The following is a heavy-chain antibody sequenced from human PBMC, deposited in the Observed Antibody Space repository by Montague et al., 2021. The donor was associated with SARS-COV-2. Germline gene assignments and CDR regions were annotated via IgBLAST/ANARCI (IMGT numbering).Heavy chain of an antibody. CDR3: ARGPRITMIVVVITDIWFDP. Sequence: SETLSPTRALYGGSVSDYYRSWIRQPPGKGLEWIGEINHSGSTNXNPSLKSRVTTSVDTSKNQFSLKLTSVTAADTAVYYCARGPRITMIVVVITDIWFDPWGQGTLVTVSS. V-gene: IGHV4-34*01. CDR1: GGSVSDYY. D-gene: IGHD3-22*01. J-gene: IGHJ5*02. CDR2: INHSGST.